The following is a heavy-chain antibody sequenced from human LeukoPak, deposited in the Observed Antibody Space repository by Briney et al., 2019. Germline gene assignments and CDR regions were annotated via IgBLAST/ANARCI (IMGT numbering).Heavy chain of an antibody. D-gene: IGHD2-15*01. V-gene: IGHV4-59*11. CDR3: ARGSRCSGGSCYAYYYYYMDV. Sequence: SETLSLTCTVSGGSISSHYGSWIRQPPGKGLEWIGYIYYSGSTNYNPSLKSRVTISVDTSKNQFSLKLSSVTAADTAVYYCARGSRCSGGSCYAYYYYYMDVWGKGTTVTVSS. CDR2: IYYSGST. CDR1: GGSISSHY. J-gene: IGHJ6*03.